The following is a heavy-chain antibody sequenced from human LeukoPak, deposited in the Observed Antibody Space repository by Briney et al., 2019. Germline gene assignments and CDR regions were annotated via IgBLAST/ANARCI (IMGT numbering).Heavy chain of an antibody. V-gene: IGHV3-74*01. CDR3: ARGLINRVGYGL. CDR1: GLTFSNHW. J-gene: IGHJ4*02. CDR2: ISKDGSHT. Sequence: GGSLRLSCAASGLTFSNHWFHWVRQAPGKGLVWVSYISKDGSHTNSADSVKGRFTTSRDNARSTVYLQMNTLRTEDTAVYFCARGLINRVGYGLGGQGTLVTVSS. D-gene: IGHD3-22*01.